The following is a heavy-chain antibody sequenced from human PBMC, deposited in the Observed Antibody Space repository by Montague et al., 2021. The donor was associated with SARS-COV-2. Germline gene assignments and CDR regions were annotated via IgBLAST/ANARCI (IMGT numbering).Heavy chain of an antibody. V-gene: IGHV4-39*01. CDR1: GGSVSSSPYY. CDR2: ISYSGRT. CDR3: ASAYYYGSGTYVYNYYMDV. J-gene: IGHJ6*03. Sequence: SETLSLTCTVSGGSVSSSPYYWGWIRQPPGRGLEWVGSISYSGRTYFXXXLKSRLTISVDSSENQFSLRLSSVTAAGTAVYYCASAYYYGSGTYVYNYYMDVWGKGTTVTVSS. D-gene: IGHD3-10*01.